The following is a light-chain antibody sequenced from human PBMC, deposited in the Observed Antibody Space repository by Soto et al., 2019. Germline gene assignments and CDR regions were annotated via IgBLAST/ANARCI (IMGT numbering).Light chain of an antibody. CDR3: SSYAGSSGIL. CDR2: EVT. V-gene: IGLV2-8*01. CDR1: SSDVGGYKY. Sequence: QSALTQPPSASGSPGQSVTISCAGTSSDVGGYKYVSWYQQHPGKAPELMIYEVTKRPSGVPDRFSGSKSGNTASLTVSGLQAEDEADYYCSSYAGSSGILFGAGTKLTVL. J-gene: IGLJ2*01.